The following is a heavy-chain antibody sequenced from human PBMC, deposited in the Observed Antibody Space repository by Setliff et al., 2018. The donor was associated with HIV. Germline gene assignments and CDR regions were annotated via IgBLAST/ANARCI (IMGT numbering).Heavy chain of an antibody. D-gene: IGHD6-19*01. CDR1: GGSIGIRSYF. CDR2: VYSSGST. Sequence: PSETLSLTCTVSGGSIGIRSYFWGWIRQPPGKGLEWIGSVYSSGSTYYNPSLKSRVTVSVDTSKDQFSLKLSSVTAADTAVYYCARVGFCGWCLDYWGQGTVVTVSS. CDR3: ARVGFCGWCLDY. V-gene: IGHV4-39*07. J-gene: IGHJ4*02.